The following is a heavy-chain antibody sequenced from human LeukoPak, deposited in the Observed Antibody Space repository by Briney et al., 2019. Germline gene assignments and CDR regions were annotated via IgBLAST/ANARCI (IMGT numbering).Heavy chain of an antibody. CDR2: ISGSGGST. CDR3: AKEAYCSSTSCYLFDY. V-gene: IGHV3-23*01. Sequence: GGSLRLSCAASGFTFSSYAMSLVRQAPGKGLEWVSAISGSGGSTYYADSVKGRFTISRDNSKNTLYLQMNSLRAEDTAVYYCAKEAYCSSTSCYLFDYWGQGTLVTVSS. J-gene: IGHJ4*02. D-gene: IGHD2-2*01. CDR1: GFTFSSYA.